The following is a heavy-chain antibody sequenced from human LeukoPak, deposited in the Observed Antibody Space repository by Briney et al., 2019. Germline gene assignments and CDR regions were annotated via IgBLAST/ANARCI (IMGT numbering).Heavy chain of an antibody. V-gene: IGHV3-7*01. CDR1: GFTFSSYW. CDR2: IKQDGSEK. J-gene: IGHJ4*02. CDR3: ARGSRVAVAGTGFDY. Sequence: GGSLGLFCAASGFTFSSYWMSWVRLAPGKGLEWVANIKQDGSEKYYVDSVKGRFTISRDNAKNSLYLQMNSLRAEDTAVYYCARGSRVAVAGTGFDYWGQGTLVTVSS. D-gene: IGHD6-19*01.